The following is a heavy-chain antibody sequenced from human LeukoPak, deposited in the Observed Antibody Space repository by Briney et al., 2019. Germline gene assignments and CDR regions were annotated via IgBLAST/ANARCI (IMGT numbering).Heavy chain of an antibody. Sequence: GASVKVSCKASRYTFTGYYMHWVRQAPGQGLEWMGRINPNSGGTNYAQKFQGRVTMTRDTSISTAYMELSRLRSDDTAVYYCARVVPAASASYNWFDPWGQGTLVTVSS. V-gene: IGHV1-2*06. D-gene: IGHD2-2*01. CDR1: RYTFTGYY. CDR3: ARVVPAASASYNWFDP. J-gene: IGHJ5*02. CDR2: INPNSGGT.